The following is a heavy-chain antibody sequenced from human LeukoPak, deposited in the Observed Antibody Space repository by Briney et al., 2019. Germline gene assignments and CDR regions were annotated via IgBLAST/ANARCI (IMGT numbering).Heavy chain of an antibody. D-gene: IGHD4-17*01. CDR2: IYYSGST. V-gene: IGHV4-59*08. J-gene: IGHJ3*02. CDR3: ARHDYGDYGAFDI. CDR1: GGSISSYF. Sequence: SEALSLTCRVSGGSISSYFWTWIRQPPGKGLEWIGYIYYSGSTNYNPSLKSRVTISVDMSKNQFSLKLSSVSAADTAVYYCARHDYGDYGAFDIWGQGTMVTVSS.